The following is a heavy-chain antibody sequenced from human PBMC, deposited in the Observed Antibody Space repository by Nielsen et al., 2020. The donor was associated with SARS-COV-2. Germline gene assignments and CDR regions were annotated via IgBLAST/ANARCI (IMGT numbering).Heavy chain of an antibody. Sequence: GGSLRLSCKGSGYSFTNYWIGWVRQMPGKGLESMGIIYPADSDIRYSPSFQGQVTISVDKSINTAYLQWSSLKASDTANYYCARLGRAFSGDRWYADYFDYWGQGTLVTVSS. CDR1: GYSFTNYW. CDR3: ARLGRAFSGDRWYADYFDY. V-gene: IGHV5-51*01. J-gene: IGHJ4*02. D-gene: IGHD3-10*01. CDR2: IYPADSDI.